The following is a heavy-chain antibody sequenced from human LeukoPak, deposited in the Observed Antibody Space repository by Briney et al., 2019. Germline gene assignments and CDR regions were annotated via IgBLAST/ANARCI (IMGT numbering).Heavy chain of an antibody. CDR3: ARDNVVVVTATPTSGLDP. CDR1: GYSISSGYY. Sequence: PSETLSLTCAVSGYSISSGYYWGWIRQPPGKGLEWIGSVYHSGSTYYNPSLKSRVTISVDTSKNHFSLNLSSMTAADTAVYYCARDNVVVVTATPTSGLDPWGQGTLVTVSS. CDR2: VYHSGST. J-gene: IGHJ5*02. V-gene: IGHV4-38-2*02. D-gene: IGHD2-15*01.